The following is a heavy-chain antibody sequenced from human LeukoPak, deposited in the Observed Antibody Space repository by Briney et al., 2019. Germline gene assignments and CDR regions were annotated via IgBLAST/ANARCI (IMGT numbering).Heavy chain of an antibody. J-gene: IGHJ6*02. D-gene: IGHD2-2*02. V-gene: IGHV1-18*01. CDR3: ARDPGIVVVPAAIPKDYYYYGMGV. CDR1: GYTFTSYG. CDR2: ISAYNGDT. Sequence: GASVKVSCKASGYTFTSYGISWGRQAPGQGLEWMGSISAYNGDTNYAQKLQGRVTITTDTSKSIAYMELRSLRSDDTAVYYCARDPGIVVVPAAIPKDYYYYGMGVWGQGTTVTVSS.